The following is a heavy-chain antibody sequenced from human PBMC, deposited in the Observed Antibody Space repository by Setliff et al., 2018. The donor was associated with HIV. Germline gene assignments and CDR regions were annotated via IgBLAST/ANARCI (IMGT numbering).Heavy chain of an antibody. D-gene: IGHD3-3*01. J-gene: IGHJ5*02. CDR1: GYTLTELS. Sequence: ASVKVSCKLSGYTLTELSRHWVRQAPGKGLEWMGGFDPEDGETIYAQKFQGRVTMTEDTSTDTAYMELSSLRSEDTAAYYCAFRSGFHVGLDARGQGTLVTVSS. CDR3: AFRSGFHVGLDA. CDR2: FDPEDGET. V-gene: IGHV1-24*01.